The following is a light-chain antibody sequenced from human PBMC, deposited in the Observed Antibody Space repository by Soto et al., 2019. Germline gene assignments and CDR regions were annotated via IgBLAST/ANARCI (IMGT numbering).Light chain of an antibody. CDR1: SSDVGGYNY. CDR3: CSYAGSYTLAV. J-gene: IGLJ2*01. V-gene: IGLV2-11*01. Sequence: QSALTQPRSVSGSPGQSVTISCTGTSSDVGGYNYVSWYQQHPGKAPKLIIYDVSKRPSGVPDRFSGSKSGNTASLTISGLQAEDEADYYCCSYAGSYTLAVFGGGTKLTVL. CDR2: DVS.